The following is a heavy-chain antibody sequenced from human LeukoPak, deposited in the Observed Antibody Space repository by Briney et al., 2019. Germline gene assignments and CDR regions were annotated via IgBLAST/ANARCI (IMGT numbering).Heavy chain of an antibody. CDR3: ARGNPVVARTRYWYFDL. V-gene: IGHV1-2*02. Sequence: ASVKVSCKASGYTFTGYYMHWVRQAPGQGLEWMGWINPNSGGTNYAQKFQGRVTMTRDTSISTAYMELSRLRSDDTAVYYCARGNPVVARTRYWYFDLWGRGTLVTVSS. D-gene: IGHD1-14*01. CDR1: GYTFTGYY. CDR2: INPNSGGT. J-gene: IGHJ2*01.